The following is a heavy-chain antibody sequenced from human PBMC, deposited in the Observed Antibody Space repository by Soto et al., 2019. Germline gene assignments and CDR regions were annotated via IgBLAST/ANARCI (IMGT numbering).Heavy chain of an antibody. D-gene: IGHD6-6*01. CDR1: GYTFTGYY. CDR2: INPNSGGT. CDR3: ARVFTQLGLIRENWFDP. V-gene: IGHV1-2*02. Sequence: GASVKVSCKASGYTFTGYYMHWVRQAPGQGLEWMGWINPNSGGTNYAQKFQGRVTMTRDTSISTAYMELSRLRSDDTAVYYCARVFTQLGLIRENWFDPWGQGTMVTVSS. J-gene: IGHJ5*02.